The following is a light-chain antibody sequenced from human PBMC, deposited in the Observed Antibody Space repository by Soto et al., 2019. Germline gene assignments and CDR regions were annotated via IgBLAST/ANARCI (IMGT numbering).Light chain of an antibody. CDR3: QQYGSSPWT. V-gene: IGKV3-20*01. CDR1: QSVSSSY. CDR2: GAS. Sequence: EIVLTQSPGTLSLSPGGRATLSCSASQSVSSSYFAWYQQKPGQSPRLLIYGASSRATGFPDRFSGSGSGTDFTLTISRLKPEDFAVYYCQQYGSSPWTFGQGTKVDIK. J-gene: IGKJ1*01.